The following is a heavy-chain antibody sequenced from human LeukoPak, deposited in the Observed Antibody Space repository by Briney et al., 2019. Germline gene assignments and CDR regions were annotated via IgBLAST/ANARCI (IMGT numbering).Heavy chain of an antibody. V-gene: IGHV1-2*02. Sequence: GASVKVSCKASGYTFTDYYMHWVRQAPGQGLEWMGWINPSSGGTNYAQKFQGRITMTRDTSISTAYMDLSRLRSDDTAVYYCARAGVWDFSDSSGYHNAAFDIWGQGTMVTVSS. CDR2: INPSSGGT. CDR1: GYTFTDYY. D-gene: IGHD3-22*01. J-gene: IGHJ3*02. CDR3: ARAGVWDFSDSSGYHNAAFDI.